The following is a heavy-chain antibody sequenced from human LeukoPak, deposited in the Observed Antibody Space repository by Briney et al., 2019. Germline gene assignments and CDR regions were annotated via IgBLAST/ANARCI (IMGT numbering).Heavy chain of an antibody. CDR1: GFTFSNYW. Sequence: GGSLRLSCVASGFTFSNYWMSWVRQAPGKGLEWVANIKQDGSEKYYVDSVKGRFTISRDNAKKSLYLQMNSLRAEDTAVYYCARGLYSKGVWGKGTTVTVSS. J-gene: IGHJ6*04. CDR2: IKQDGSEK. V-gene: IGHV3-7*01. CDR3: ARGLYSKGV.